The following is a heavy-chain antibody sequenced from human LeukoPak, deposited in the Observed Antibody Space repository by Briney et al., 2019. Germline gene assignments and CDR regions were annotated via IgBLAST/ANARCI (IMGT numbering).Heavy chain of an antibody. J-gene: IGHJ4*02. CDR1: GFTFSSYW. Sequence: GGSLRLSCAASGFTFSSYWMHWVRQSPGKGLVWVSRINTDGSSTNYADSVKGRFTISRDNSKNTLYLQMNSLRAEDTAVHYCAKDTGSGYFRYWGQGTLVTVSS. CDR3: AKDTGSGYFRY. V-gene: IGHV3-74*01. CDR2: INTDGSST. D-gene: IGHD3-22*01.